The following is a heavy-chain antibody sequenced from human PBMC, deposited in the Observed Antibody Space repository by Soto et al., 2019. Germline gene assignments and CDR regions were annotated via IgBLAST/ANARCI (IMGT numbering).Heavy chain of an antibody. CDR3: ARDLMVRAVTVPGY. CDR2: INAGNGDT. CDR1: GYTFTSYA. Sequence: QVQLVQSGVEVKKPGASVKVSCKASGYTFTSYAMHWVRQAPGQRLECMGWINAGNGDTRYSQKFQGRVTFTRDTSASTAYMELSSLRSEDTAVYYFARDLMVRAVTVPGYWGQGTLVTVSS. D-gene: IGHD3-10*01. V-gene: IGHV1-3*01. J-gene: IGHJ4*02.